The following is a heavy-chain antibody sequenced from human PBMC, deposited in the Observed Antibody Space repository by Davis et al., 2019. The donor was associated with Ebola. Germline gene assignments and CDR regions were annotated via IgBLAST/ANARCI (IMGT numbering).Heavy chain of an antibody. CDR3: TTGSAEAAAGNYYYYGMDV. V-gene: IGHV1-18*01. J-gene: IGHJ6*02. CDR2: ISAYNGNT. CDR1: GYTFTSYG. Sequence: ASVKVSCKASGYTFTSYGISWVRQAPGQGLEWMGWISAYNGNTNYAQKLQGRVTMTTDTSTSTAYMELRSLRSEDTAVYYCTTGSAEAAAGNYYYYGMDVWGQGTTVTVSS. D-gene: IGHD6-13*01.